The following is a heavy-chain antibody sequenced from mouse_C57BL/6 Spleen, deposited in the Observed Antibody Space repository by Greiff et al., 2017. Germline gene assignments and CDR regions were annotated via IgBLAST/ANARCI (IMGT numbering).Heavy chain of an antibody. V-gene: IGHV1-52*01. CDR3: ARSNFDV. CDR1: GYTFTSYW. J-gene: IGHJ1*03. CDR2: IDPSDSET. Sequence: VKQSCKASGYTFTSYWMHWVKQRPIHGLEWIGNIDPSDSETHYNQKFKDKATLTVDKSSSTAYMQLSSLTSEDSAVYYCARSNFDVWGTGTTVTVSS.